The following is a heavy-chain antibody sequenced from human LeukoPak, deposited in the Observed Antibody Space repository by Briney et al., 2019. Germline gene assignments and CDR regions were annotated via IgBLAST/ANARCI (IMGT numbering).Heavy chain of an antibody. J-gene: IGHJ5*02. D-gene: IGHD3-9*01. CDR2: INGGNGNT. Sequence: ASVKVSCKASGYTFTSYAMHWVRQAPGQRLEWMGWINGGNGNTKYSQKFQGRATITRDTSASTAYMELRSLRSEDTAVYYCARAPYDFLTGYSLNWFDPWGQGTLVTVSS. CDR3: ARAPYDFLTGYSLNWFDP. V-gene: IGHV1-3*01. CDR1: GYTFTSYA.